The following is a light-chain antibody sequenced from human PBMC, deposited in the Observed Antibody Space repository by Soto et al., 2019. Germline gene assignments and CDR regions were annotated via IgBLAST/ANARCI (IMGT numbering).Light chain of an antibody. CDR1: SSDIGGYNY. Sequence: SALTQPASVSGSPGQSITLSCAGTSSDIGGYNYVSWYQQHPGKAPKVMIYEVSNRPSGVSNRFSGSKSGNTASLIISGLQAEDEDDYYCSSYTSSSTLYVFGSGTKLTVL. CDR3: SSYTSSSTLYV. CDR2: EVS. V-gene: IGLV2-14*01. J-gene: IGLJ1*01.